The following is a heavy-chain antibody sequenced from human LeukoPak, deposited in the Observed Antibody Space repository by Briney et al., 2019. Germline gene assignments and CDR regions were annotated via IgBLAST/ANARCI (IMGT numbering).Heavy chain of an antibody. J-gene: IGHJ4*02. Sequence: SETLSLTCTVSGGSISSYYWSWIRQPPGKGLEWIGYIYYTGNTNYNPSLKSRVTISVDTSKNQFSLKLSSVTAADTAVYYCARHVLRTGYFHYWGQGTLVTVSS. CDR1: GGSISSYY. CDR2: IYYTGNT. V-gene: IGHV4-59*08. CDR3: ARHVLRTGYFHY. D-gene: IGHD3/OR15-3a*01.